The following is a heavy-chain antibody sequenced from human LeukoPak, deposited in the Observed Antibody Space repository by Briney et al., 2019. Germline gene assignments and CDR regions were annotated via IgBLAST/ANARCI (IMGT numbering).Heavy chain of an antibody. CDR2: IYYSGST. CDR1: GGSSSSSSYY. Sequence: SETLSLTCTVSGGSSSSSSYYWGWIRQPPGKGLEWIGSIYYSGSTYYNPSLKSRVTISVDTSKNQFSLKLSSVTAADTAVYYCARQYCSGGSCYSEYDFDYWGQGTLVTVSS. CDR3: ARQYCSGGSCYSEYDFDY. V-gene: IGHV4-39*01. J-gene: IGHJ4*02. D-gene: IGHD2-15*01.